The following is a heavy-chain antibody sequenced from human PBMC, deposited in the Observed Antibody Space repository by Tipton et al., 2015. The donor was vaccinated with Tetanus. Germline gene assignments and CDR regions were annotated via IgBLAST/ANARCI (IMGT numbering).Heavy chain of an antibody. CDR3: ARRRTNTNLFYWLDL. CDR2: IHPGDSNS. Sequence: VQLVQSGVEVKKPGESLRISCQASGYSFSSYYIAWVRQMPGKGLEWMGIIHPGDSNSEYSPSFQGQVTISADKSISTAYLQWTSLKDSDTAIYYCARRRTNTNLFYWLDLWGQGTPVTVSS. CDR1: GYSFSSYY. V-gene: IGHV5-51*01. D-gene: IGHD3-9*01. J-gene: IGHJ5*02.